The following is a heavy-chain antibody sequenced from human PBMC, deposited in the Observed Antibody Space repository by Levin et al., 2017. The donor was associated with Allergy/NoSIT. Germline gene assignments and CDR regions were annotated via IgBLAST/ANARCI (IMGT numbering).Heavy chain of an antibody. CDR3: ARRWAAMAPFDY. CDR2: IYYSGST. J-gene: IGHJ4*02. Sequence: KPSETLSLTCTVSGGSISSYYWSWIRQPPGKGLEWIGYIYYSGSTNYNPSLKSRVTISVDTSKNQFSLKLSSVTAADTAVYYCARRWAAMAPFDYWGQGTLVTVSS. CDR1: GGSISSYY. V-gene: IGHV4-59*08. D-gene: IGHD5-18*01.